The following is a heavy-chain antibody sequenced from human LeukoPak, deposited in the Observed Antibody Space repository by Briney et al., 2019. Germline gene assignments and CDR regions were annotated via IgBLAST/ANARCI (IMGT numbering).Heavy chain of an antibody. D-gene: IGHD3-10*01. Sequence: ATVKISCKVSGYTFTDYYMHWVQQAPGKGLEWMGLVDPEDGETIYAEKFQGRGTITADTSTDTAYMELSSLRSEDTAVYYCATDLGRESQTPFDYWGQGTLVTVSS. V-gene: IGHV1-69-2*01. CDR1: GYTFTDYY. CDR2: VDPEDGET. CDR3: ATDLGRESQTPFDY. J-gene: IGHJ4*02.